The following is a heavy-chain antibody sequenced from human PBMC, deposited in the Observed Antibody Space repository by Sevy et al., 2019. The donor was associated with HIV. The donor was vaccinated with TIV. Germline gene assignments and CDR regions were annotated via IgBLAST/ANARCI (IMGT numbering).Heavy chain of an antibody. CDR1: GFTFSNAW. Sequence: GGSLRLSCAASGFTFSNAWMNWVRQAPGKGLEWVGRIKSKTDGGTTDYAAPVKGRLTISRDDSKNTLYLQMNSLKTEDTAVYYCTTDRYCISTSCYAGKGYYYYYGMDVWGQGTTVTVSS. CDR2: IKSKTDGGTT. J-gene: IGHJ6*02. D-gene: IGHD2-2*01. CDR3: TTDRYCISTSCYAGKGYYYYYGMDV. V-gene: IGHV3-15*07.